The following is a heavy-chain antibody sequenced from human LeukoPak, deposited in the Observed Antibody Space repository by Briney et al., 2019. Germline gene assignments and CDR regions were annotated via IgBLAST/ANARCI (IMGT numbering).Heavy chain of an antibody. Sequence: SGPTLVKPTQTLTLTCTFSGFSLSTSGVGVGWIRQPPGKALEWLALIYWNDDKRYSPSLKSRLTITKDTSKYQVVLTMTNMDPVDTATCYCADRWAFYDFWSGHQVEGAFDPWGQGTMVTVSS. CDR1: GFSLSTSGVG. J-gene: IGHJ3*01. CDR3: ADRWAFYDFWSGHQVEGAFDP. CDR2: IYWNDDK. V-gene: IGHV2-5*01. D-gene: IGHD3-3*01.